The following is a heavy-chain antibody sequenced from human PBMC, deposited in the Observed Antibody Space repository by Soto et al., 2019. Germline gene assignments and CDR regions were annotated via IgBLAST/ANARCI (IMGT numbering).Heavy chain of an antibody. CDR1: GGSISSYY. V-gene: IGHV4-59*08. J-gene: IGHJ5*02. CDR2: IYYSGST. CDR3: ARYQTTYYDFWSGYRNWFDP. D-gene: IGHD3-3*01. Sequence: ETLSLTCTVSGGSISSYYWSLIRQPPGKGLEWIGYIYYSGSTNYNPSLKSRVTISVDTSKNQFSLKLSSVTAADTAVYYCARYQTTYYDFWSGYRNWFDPWGQGTLVTVSS.